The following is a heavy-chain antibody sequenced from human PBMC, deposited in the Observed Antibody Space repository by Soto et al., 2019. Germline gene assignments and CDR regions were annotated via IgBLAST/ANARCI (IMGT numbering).Heavy chain of an antibody. J-gene: IGHJ6*03. CDR1: GFSLSTSGMC. V-gene: IGHV2-70*11. CDR2: IDWDDDK. Sequence: SVPTLVNPRQTLERTCTCSGFSLSTSGMCVSWIRQPPGKALEWLARIDWDDDKYYSTSLKTRLTISKDTSKNQVVLTMTNMDPVDTATYYCARSVPFPLGYYYYYMDVWGKGTTVTVSS. D-gene: IGHD3-16*01. CDR3: ARSVPFPLGYYYYYMDV.